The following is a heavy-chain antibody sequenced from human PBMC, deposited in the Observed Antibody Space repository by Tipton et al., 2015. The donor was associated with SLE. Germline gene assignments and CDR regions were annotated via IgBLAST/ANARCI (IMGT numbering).Heavy chain of an antibody. J-gene: IGHJ2*01. D-gene: IGHD4-17*01. CDR3: ARDPYGDTHFDL. Sequence: TLSLTCAVYGGFFSGYYWSWIRQPPGKGLEWIGEINHSGSTNYNPSLKSRVTISVDTSKNQFSLKLSPVTAADTAVYYCARDPYGDTHFDLWGRGTLVTVSS. CDR1: GGFFSGYY. V-gene: IGHV4-34*01. CDR2: INHSGST.